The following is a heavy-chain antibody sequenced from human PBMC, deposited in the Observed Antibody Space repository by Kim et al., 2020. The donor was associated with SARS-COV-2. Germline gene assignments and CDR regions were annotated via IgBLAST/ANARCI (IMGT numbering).Heavy chain of an antibody. CDR2: PSLGIA. J-gene: IGHJ4*02. V-gene: IGHV1-69*04. CDR3: ARGPDY. Sequence: PSLGIADYAQTFQGRVTITADKSTSTAYMELSSLRSEDTAVYYCARGPDYWGQGTLVTVSS.